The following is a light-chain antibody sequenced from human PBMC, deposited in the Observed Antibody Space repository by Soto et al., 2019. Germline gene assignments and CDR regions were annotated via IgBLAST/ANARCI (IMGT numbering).Light chain of an antibody. V-gene: IGKV3-20*01. Sequence: EIVLTQSPGTLSLSPGERATLSCRASQSVSSSYLAWYQQKPGQAPRLLIYGASSRATGIPDRFSASGSATDFSLTIRRLEPEDSAVYYCQQFGSSGPLTFGGGTKVEIK. CDR2: GAS. CDR1: QSVSSSY. CDR3: QQFGSSGPLT. J-gene: IGKJ4*01.